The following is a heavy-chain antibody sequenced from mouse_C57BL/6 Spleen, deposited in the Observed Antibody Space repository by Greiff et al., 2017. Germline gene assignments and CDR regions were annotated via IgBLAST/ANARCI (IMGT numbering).Heavy chain of an antibody. J-gene: IGHJ2*01. Sequence: QVQLQQSGPELVKPGASVKISCKASGYAFSSSWMNWVKQRPGQGLEWIGRIYPGDGDTNYNGKFKGKATLTADKSSSTAYMALSSLTSEDSAVYFCARFESFYYYGSVFDYWGQGTTLTVSS. CDR2: IYPGDGDT. V-gene: IGHV1-82*01. D-gene: IGHD1-1*01. CDR1: GYAFSSSW. CDR3: ARFESFYYYGSVFDY.